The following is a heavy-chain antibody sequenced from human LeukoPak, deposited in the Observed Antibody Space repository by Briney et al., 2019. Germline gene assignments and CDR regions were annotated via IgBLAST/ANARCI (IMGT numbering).Heavy chain of an antibody. J-gene: IGHJ4*02. D-gene: IGHD1-26*01. V-gene: IGHV3-30*18. Sequence: SLRLSSAASSVTLSNYVKHGGRRAPRKGLEWVAVISYDGSNKHYADSVKGRLTISRDNSKNTLYLQMNSLRAEDTAVYYCAKDYLGGSYSFDYWGQGTLVTVSS. CDR2: ISYDGSNK. CDR3: AKDYLGGSYSFDY. CDR1: SVTLSNYV.